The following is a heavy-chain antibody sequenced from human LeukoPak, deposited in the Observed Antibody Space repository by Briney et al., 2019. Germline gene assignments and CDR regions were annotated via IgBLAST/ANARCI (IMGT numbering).Heavy chain of an antibody. Sequence: ASVKVSCKASGYTFTIYGVSWVRQAPGQGLEWMGWISVYNGNTNYAQKLQGRVAMTTDTSTSTAYMELRSLRSDDTAVYYCARDHSSSGQLFDYWGQGTLVTVSS. CDR1: GYTFTIYG. V-gene: IGHV1-18*01. CDR3: ARDHSSSGQLFDY. J-gene: IGHJ4*02. CDR2: ISVYNGNT. D-gene: IGHD6-13*01.